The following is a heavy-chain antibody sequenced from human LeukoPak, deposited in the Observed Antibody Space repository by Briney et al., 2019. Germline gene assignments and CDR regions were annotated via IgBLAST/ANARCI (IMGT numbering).Heavy chain of an antibody. CDR1: GFTFSSYA. D-gene: IGHD6-19*01. CDR3: VKDQIGAYSSGWYEK. CDR2: ISGSGGST. J-gene: IGHJ4*02. Sequence: GGSLRLSCAASGFTFSSYAMTWVRQAPREGLEWVSTISGSGGSTYYADSVKGRFTISRDNSKKTLFLQMNSLKAEDTAVYYCVKDQIGAYSSGWYEKWGQGTLVTVSS. V-gene: IGHV3-23*01.